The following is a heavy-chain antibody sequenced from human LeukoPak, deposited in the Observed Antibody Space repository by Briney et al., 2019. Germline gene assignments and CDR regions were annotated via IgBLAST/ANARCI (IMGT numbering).Heavy chain of an antibody. CDR3: ARVPALDYGDPQGPFDY. CDR2: INPSGGST. V-gene: IGHV1-46*01. CDR1: GYTFTSYY. J-gene: IGHJ4*02. Sequence: SVKVSCKASGYTFTSYYMHWVRQAPGQGLEWIGIINPSGGSTSYAQKFQGRVTMTRDTSTSTVYMELSSLGSEDTAVYYCARVPALDYGDPQGPFDYWGQGTLVTVSS. D-gene: IGHD4-17*01.